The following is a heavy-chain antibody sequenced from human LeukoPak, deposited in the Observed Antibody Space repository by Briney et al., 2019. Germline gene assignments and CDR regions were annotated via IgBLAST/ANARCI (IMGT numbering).Heavy chain of an antibody. CDR1: GFTFSNYA. CDR2: IYYSGST. J-gene: IGHJ4*02. CDR3: ARHGMRGSDY. V-gene: IGHV4-39*01. D-gene: IGHD1-14*01. Sequence: GSLRLSCAASGFTFSNYAMSWVRQAPGKGLEWIGSIYYSGSTYYNPSLKSGVTISVDTSKNQSSLKLSSVTAADTAVYYCARHGMRGSDYWGQGTLVTVSS.